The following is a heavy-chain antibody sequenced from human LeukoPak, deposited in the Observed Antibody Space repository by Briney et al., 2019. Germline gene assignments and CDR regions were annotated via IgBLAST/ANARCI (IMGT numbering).Heavy chain of an antibody. CDR3: ARVSTFREVIGYFDY. D-gene: IGHD3-16*02. CDR2: IYHSGST. CDR1: VGSISSGGYS. V-gene: IGHV4-30-2*01. Sequence: PSQTLSLTCAVSVGSISSGGYSWSWIRQPPGGGLEWIGYIYHSGSTYYNPSLKSRVTISVDRSKNQFSLKLSSVTAADTAVYYCARVSTFREVIGYFDYWGQGTLVTVSS. J-gene: IGHJ4*02.